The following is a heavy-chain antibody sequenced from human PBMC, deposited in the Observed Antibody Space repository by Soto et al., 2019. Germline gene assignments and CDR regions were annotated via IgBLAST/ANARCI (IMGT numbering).Heavy chain of an antibody. V-gene: IGHV3-23*01. CDR2: ISNNGGNR. CDR3: TKDQMSYYYDSSGYWGWFDP. Sequence: GGSLRLSCTASGFTFSNYAMNWVRQAPGKGLEWVSGISNNGGNRYYADSVKGRFTISRDNSKNTLYLEMNSLRAEDTAIYYCTKDQMSYYYDSSGYWGWFDPWGQGTLVTVSS. CDR1: GFTFSNYA. D-gene: IGHD3-22*01. J-gene: IGHJ5*02.